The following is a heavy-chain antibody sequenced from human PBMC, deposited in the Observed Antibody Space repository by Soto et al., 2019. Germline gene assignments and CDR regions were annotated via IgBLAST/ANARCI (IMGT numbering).Heavy chain of an antibody. CDR2: IYPGDSDT. V-gene: IGHV5-51*01. J-gene: IGHJ2*01. CDR3: VRSFVDGKCYYRVLLSFPTRPFSDL. Sequence: PGESLKVSCKGSGYSFTSYWIGWVRQMPGKGLEWMGIIYPGDSDTRYSPSFQGQVTISADKSITTAYLQWSSLKASDTAMYYYVRSFVDGKCYYRVLLSFPTRPFSDL. D-gene: IGHD2-15*01. CDR1: GYSFTSYW.